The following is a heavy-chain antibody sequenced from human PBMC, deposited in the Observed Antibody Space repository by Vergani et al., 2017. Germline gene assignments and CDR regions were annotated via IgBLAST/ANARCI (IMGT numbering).Heavy chain of an antibody. CDR3: ASPPIVVVPAARDYYYYYGMDV. J-gene: IGHJ6*02. CDR2: IYSGGST. Sequence: EVQLVESGGGLVQPGGSLRLSCAASGFTVSSNYMSWVRQAPGKGLEWVSVIYSGGSTYYADSVKGRFTISRDNSKNTLYLQMNSLRAEDTAVYYCASPPIVVVPAARDYYYYYGMDVWGQGTTVTVSS. D-gene: IGHD2-2*01. V-gene: IGHV3-53*01. CDR1: GFTVSSNY.